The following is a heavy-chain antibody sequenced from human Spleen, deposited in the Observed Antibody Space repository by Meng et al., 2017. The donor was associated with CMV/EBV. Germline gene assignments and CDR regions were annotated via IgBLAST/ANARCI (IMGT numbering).Heavy chain of an antibody. CDR1: GYTFTSYY. CDR3: TRKNPESGTFWGDFDY. D-gene: IGHD1-26*01. Sequence: GYTFTSYYMHWVRQAPGQGLEWMGIINPPAGTTTYAQKFEGRITMTRDTSTSTVYIELRSLRSEDTAVYYCTRKNPESGTFWGDFDYWGQGTLVTVSS. J-gene: IGHJ4*02. CDR2: INPPAGTT. V-gene: IGHV1-46*01.